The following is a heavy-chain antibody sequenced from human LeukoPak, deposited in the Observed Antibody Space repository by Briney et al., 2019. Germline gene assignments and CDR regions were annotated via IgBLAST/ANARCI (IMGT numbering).Heavy chain of an antibody. CDR2: IYDSGST. J-gene: IGHJ4*02. D-gene: IGHD2-15*01. Sequence: SETLPLTCTVSGGSIRSYYWSWIRQPPGKGLEWIGYIYDSGSTNYNPPLKSRVTISVDTSKNQFYLKLSSVTAADTAVYYCASGGSCSALCLGNYWGQGTLVTVSS. V-gene: IGHV4-59*08. CDR3: ASGGSCSALCLGNY. CDR1: GGSIRSYY.